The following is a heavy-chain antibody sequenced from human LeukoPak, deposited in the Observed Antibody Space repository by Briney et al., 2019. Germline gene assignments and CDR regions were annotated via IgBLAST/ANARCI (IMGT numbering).Heavy chain of an antibody. CDR3: ARGDLKSDWFDP. CDR2: INHSGST. Sequence: RTSETLSLTCAVYGGSFSGYYWSWIRQPPGKGLEWIGEINHSGSTNYNPSLKSRVTISADTSKNQFSLKLRSVTAADTAVYYCARGDLKSDWFDPLGPGNPGHRLH. V-gene: IGHV4-34*01. D-gene: IGHD3-3*01. J-gene: IGHJ5*02. CDR1: GGSFSGYY.